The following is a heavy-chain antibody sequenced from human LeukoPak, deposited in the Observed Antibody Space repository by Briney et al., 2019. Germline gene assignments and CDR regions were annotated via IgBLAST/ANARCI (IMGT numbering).Heavy chain of an antibody. V-gene: IGHV3-11*04. J-gene: IGHJ3*02. Sequence: GGSLRLSCAASGFTFSDYYMSWIRQAPGKGLEWVSYISSSGSTIYYADSVKGRFTISRDNAKNSLYLQMNSLRAEDTAVYYCATYIAAAGYDAFDIWGQGTMVTVSS. CDR2: ISSSGSTI. D-gene: IGHD6-13*01. CDR3: ATYIAAAGYDAFDI. CDR1: GFTFSDYY.